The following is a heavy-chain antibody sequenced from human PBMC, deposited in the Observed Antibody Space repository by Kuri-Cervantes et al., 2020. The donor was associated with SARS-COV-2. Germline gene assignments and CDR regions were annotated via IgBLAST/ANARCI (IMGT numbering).Heavy chain of an antibody. CDR2: IYPGDSDN. D-gene: IGHD4-17*01. V-gene: IGHV5-51*01. J-gene: IGHJ6*03. CDR3: ARRAYGEQVDYYYMDV. CDR1: GYSFTSYW. Sequence: GEYRKISCKGSGYSFTSYWIGWVRQMPGKGLEWMGIIYPGDSDNRYSPSFQGQVIISADKSINTAFLQWSSLKASDTAMYYCARRAYGEQVDYYYMDVWGKGTTVTVSS.